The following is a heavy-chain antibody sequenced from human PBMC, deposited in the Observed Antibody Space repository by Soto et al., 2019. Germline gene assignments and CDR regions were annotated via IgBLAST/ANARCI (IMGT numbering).Heavy chain of an antibody. Sequence: QVQLVQSGAEVKKPGASVKVSCKASGYTFTSYDINWVRQATGQGLEWMGWMNPNSGNTGYAQKFQGRVTMTRNTSISTAYMELSSLRSEDTAVYYCASRGSVIAGTYYYGMDVWGQGTTVTVSS. V-gene: IGHV1-8*01. CDR1: GYTFTSYD. CDR2: MNPNSGNT. CDR3: ASRGSVIAGTYYYGMDV. D-gene: IGHD2-21*01. J-gene: IGHJ6*02.